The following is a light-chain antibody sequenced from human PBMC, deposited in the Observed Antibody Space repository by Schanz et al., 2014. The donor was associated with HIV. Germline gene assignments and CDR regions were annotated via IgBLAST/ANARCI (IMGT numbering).Light chain of an antibody. CDR2: GAS. CDR1: QTITYNY. J-gene: IGKJ3*01. V-gene: IGKV3-20*01. Sequence: EIVLTQSPGTLSLSPGERATLSCRASQTITYNYLAWYQQKAGQAPRLLIYGASRRATGIPDRVSGSGSGTDFTLTVSRLEPEDFAVYYCQHYGTSFTFGPGTKVDIK. CDR3: QHYGTSFT.